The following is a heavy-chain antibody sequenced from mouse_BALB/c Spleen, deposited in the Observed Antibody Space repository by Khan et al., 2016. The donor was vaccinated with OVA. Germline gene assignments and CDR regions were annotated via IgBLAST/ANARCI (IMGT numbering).Heavy chain of an antibody. CDR2: IYPGSGST. CDR1: GYTFTSYW. Sequence: LQQSGSELVRPGASVNLSCKASGYTFTSYWVHWVKQRPGQGLEWIGNIYPGSGSTKYDEKFKSKATLTVDTSSTTAYMQLSSLTSEDSAVYNCTRWSYFTMDYWGQGTSVTVSS. CDR3: TRWSYFTMDY. V-gene: IGHV1S22*01. J-gene: IGHJ4*01.